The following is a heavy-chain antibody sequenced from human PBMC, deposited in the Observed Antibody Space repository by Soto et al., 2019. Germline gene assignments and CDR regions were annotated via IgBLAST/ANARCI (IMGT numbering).Heavy chain of an antibody. Sequence: QVQLVESGGGVVQPGRSLRLSCAASGFTFSSYGMHWVRQAPGKGLEWVAVISYDGSNKYYADSVKGRFTISRDNSKNTLYLRMNSLRAEDTAVYYCAKDLSVGATGPFLWGQGTLVTVSS. CDR2: ISYDGSNK. V-gene: IGHV3-30*18. CDR3: AKDLSVGATGPFL. J-gene: IGHJ4*02. D-gene: IGHD1-26*01. CDR1: GFTFSSYG.